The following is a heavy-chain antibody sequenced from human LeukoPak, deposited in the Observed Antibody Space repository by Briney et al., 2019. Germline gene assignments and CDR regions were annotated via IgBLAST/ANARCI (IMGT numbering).Heavy chain of an antibody. J-gene: IGHJ4*02. CDR1: GYTFSTYG. Sequence: VASVKVSCKASGYTFSTYGITWVRQAPGQGLEWMGRISAYSGNTNYAQHFQGRVTMTTDTSTSTAYMELRSLRADDTAVYYCARGPTWNYDYWGQGTLVTVSS. CDR2: ISAYSGNT. V-gene: IGHV1-18*01. D-gene: IGHD1-7*01. CDR3: ARGPTWNYDY.